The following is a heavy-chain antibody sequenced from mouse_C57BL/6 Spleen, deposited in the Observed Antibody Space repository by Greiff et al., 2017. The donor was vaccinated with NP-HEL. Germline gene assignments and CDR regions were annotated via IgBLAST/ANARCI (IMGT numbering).Heavy chain of an antibody. V-gene: IGHV14-1*01. Sequence: VQLQQSGAELVRPGASVKLSCTASGFNITDYYMHWVKQRPEQGLEWIGRIDPEDGDTEYAPKFQGKATMTADTSSNTAYLQLSSLTSEDTAVYYCTKDYYGSNWYFDVWGTGTTVTVSS. CDR3: TKDYYGSNWYFDV. D-gene: IGHD1-1*01. J-gene: IGHJ1*03. CDR2: IDPEDGDT. CDR1: GFNITDYY.